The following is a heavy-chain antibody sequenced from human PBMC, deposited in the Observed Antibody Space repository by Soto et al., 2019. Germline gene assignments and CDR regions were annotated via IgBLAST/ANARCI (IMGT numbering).Heavy chain of an antibody. CDR3: TRVYCSGGSCYSIDS. J-gene: IGHJ4*02. CDR2: INPSNST. Sequence: QVQLVQSGAEVKKPGASVKVSCKASGYTFTSYYMHWVRQAPGQGLEWMGIINPSNSTTYAQKFQGRVTRTTDTTTNTCYRELSSLRSEDTAVYYCTRVYCSGGSCYSIDSWGQGTLVTVSS. D-gene: IGHD2-15*01. V-gene: IGHV1-46*03. CDR1: GYTFTSYY.